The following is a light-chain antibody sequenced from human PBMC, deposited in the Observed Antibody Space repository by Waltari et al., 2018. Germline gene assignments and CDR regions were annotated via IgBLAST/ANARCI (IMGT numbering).Light chain of an antibody. CDR1: CSDVGNYNL. J-gene: IGLJ3*02. Sequence: QSALTQPASVSGSPGQSITISRTGTCSDVGNYNLVSWYQQYPGKAPKVMIYDDNRRPSGVSDRFSGSKSGNTASLTISGVQAEDEADYYCCSYAGSYTWVFGGGTKLTVL. CDR3: CSYAGSYTWV. CDR2: DDN. V-gene: IGLV2-23*01.